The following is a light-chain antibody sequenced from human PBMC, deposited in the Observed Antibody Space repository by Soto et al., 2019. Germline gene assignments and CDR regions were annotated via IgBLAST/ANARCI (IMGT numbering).Light chain of an antibody. V-gene: IGKV3-15*01. J-gene: IGKJ5*01. CDR1: QSVTTN. Sequence: EVVMTQSPATLSVSAGERATLSCRASQSVTTNLAWYQQKPGQVPRLLIYGASTRATGIPARFSGSGSGTEFTLTISSLQSEDFAVYYCQQFDNWPLPFGQGTRLEIK. CDR2: GAS. CDR3: QQFDNWPLP.